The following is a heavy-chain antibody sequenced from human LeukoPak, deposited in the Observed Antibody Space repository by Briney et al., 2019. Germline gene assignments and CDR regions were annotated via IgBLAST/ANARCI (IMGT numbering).Heavy chain of an antibody. CDR1: GGTFSSCA. D-gene: IGHD6-13*01. Sequence: SVKVSCKASGGTFSSCAISWVRQAPGQGLEWMGRIIPILGIANCAQKFQGRVTITADKSTSTAYMELSSLRSEDTAVYYCARTSIAAAGSAFDIWGQGTMVTVSS. CDR2: IIPILGIA. CDR3: ARTSIAAAGSAFDI. V-gene: IGHV1-69*04. J-gene: IGHJ3*02.